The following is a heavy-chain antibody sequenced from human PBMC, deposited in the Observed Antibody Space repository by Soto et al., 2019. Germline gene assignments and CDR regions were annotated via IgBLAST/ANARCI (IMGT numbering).Heavy chain of an antibody. D-gene: IGHD3-22*01. CDR2: ISYDGSNK. J-gene: IGHJ4*02. CDR3: ASRYYDSTLEDY. Sequence: QVQLVESGGGVVQPGRSLRLSCAASGFTFSSYAMHWVRQAPGKGLEWVAVISYDGSNKYYADSVKGRFTISRDNSKNTLYLQMNSLRAEDTAVYYCASRYYDSTLEDYWGQGTLVTVSS. V-gene: IGHV3-30-3*01. CDR1: GFTFSSYA.